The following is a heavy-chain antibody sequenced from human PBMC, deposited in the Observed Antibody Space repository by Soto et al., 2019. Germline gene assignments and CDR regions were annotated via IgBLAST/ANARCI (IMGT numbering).Heavy chain of an antibody. D-gene: IGHD2-8*01. CDR3: AKESLEGVPGVDFDY. CDR2: ISGSGDST. J-gene: IGHJ4*02. CDR1: GFTFSSYA. Sequence: GGSLRLSCAASGFTFSSYAMRWVRQAPGKGLEWVSAISGSGDSTYYADSVKGRFTISRDNSKNTLYLQLNSLRAEDTAVYYCAKESLEGVPGVDFDYWGQGTLVTVSS. V-gene: IGHV3-23*01.